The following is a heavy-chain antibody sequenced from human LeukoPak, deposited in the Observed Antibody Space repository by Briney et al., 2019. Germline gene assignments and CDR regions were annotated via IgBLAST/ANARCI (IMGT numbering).Heavy chain of an antibody. V-gene: IGHV4-34*01. J-gene: IGHJ4*02. Sequence: SETLSLTCAVYGGSFSGYYWSWIRQPPEKGLEWIGEINHSGSTNYNPSLKSRVTISVDTSKNQFSLKLSSVTAADTAVYYCATLAASSSWAAFDYWGQGTLVTVSS. D-gene: IGHD6-13*01. CDR3: ATLAASSSWAAFDY. CDR2: INHSGST. CDR1: GGSFSGYY.